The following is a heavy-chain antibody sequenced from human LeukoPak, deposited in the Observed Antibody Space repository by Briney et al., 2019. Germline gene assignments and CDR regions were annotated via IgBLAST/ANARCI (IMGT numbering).Heavy chain of an antibody. CDR2: IYHSGST. V-gene: IGHV4-30-2*01. D-gene: IGHD6-13*01. CDR1: GGSISSGGYY. J-gene: IGHJ4*02. Sequence: TSETLSLTCTVSGGSISSGGYYWSWIRQPPGKGLEWIGYIYHSGSTYYNPSLKSRVTISVDRSKNQFSLKLSSVTAADTAVYYCAREGGPDIAAAGKRGFDYWGQGTLVTVSS. CDR3: AREGGPDIAAAGKRGFDY.